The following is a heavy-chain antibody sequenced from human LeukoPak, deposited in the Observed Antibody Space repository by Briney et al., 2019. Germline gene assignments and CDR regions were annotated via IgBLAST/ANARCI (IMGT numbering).Heavy chain of an antibody. CDR2: IYYSGST. Sequence: SETLSLTCAVSGGSISSSSYYWGWIRQPPGKGLAWIGSIYYSGSTYYNPSLKSRVTISVDTSKNQFSLKLSSVTAADTAVYYCAGLAVPAAIDYWGQGTLVTVSS. V-gene: IGHV4-39*01. CDR1: GGSISSSSYY. J-gene: IGHJ4*02. CDR3: AGLAVPAAIDY. D-gene: IGHD2-2*01.